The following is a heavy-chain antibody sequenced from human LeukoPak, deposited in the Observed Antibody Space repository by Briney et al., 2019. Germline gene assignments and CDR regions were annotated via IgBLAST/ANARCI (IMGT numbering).Heavy chain of an antibody. CDR2: INWNGGST. CDR3: ARLDSGSYYFDY. D-gene: IGHD1-26*01. Sequence: PGGSLRLSCAASGCTFDDYGMSWVRQAPGKGLEWVSGINWNGGSTGYADSVKGRFTISRDNAKNSLYLQMKSLRAEDTALYYCARLDSGSYYFDYWGQGTLVTVSS. J-gene: IGHJ4*02. CDR1: GCTFDDYG. V-gene: IGHV3-20*04.